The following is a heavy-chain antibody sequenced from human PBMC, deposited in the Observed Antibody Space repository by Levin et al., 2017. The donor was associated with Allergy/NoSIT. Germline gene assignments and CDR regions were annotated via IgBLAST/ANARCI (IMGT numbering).Heavy chain of an antibody. V-gene: IGHV5-51*01. CDR3: AGPPPLADSRTNWYFDL. J-gene: IGHJ2*01. Sequence: GGSLRLSCEASGYTFTDYWIAWVRQTPGKGLEWLGTIFPDDSDTRYNPSFQGQVTISADKSIRTAFLKWSSLKASDTAIYYCAGPPPLADSRTNWYFDLWGRGTLVTVSS. CDR2: IFPDDSDT. CDR1: GYTFTDYW. D-gene: IGHD2-8*01.